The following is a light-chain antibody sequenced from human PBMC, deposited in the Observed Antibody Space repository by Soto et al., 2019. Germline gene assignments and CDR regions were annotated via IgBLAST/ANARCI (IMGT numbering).Light chain of an antibody. V-gene: IGKV3-20*01. CDR3: QQYGSSPLIS. CDR1: QFVSSN. CDR2: GAS. J-gene: IGKJ5*01. Sequence: EIVMTQSPVTLSVSPGERATLSCRASQFVSSNLAWYQQKPGQAPRLLIYGASTRATGIPDRFSGSGSGRDFTLTISGLEPEDFAVYYCQQYGSSPLISFGQGTRLEIK.